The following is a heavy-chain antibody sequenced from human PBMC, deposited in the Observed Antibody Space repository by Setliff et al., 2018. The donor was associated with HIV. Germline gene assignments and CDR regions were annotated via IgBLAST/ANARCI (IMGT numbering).Heavy chain of an antibody. CDR3: ARDSRSSIAPYNFDY. J-gene: IGHJ4*02. D-gene: IGHD6-6*01. CDR2: ISGYNGNT. V-gene: IGHV1-18*01. CDR1: GYTFTNYG. Sequence: SVKVSCKASGYTFTNYGISWVRQAPGQGLEWMGWISGYNGNTNYAQKFQGRVTMTTDTSTRTAYMELRSLRSGDTAVYYCARDSRSSIAPYNFDYWGQGTVVTVSS.